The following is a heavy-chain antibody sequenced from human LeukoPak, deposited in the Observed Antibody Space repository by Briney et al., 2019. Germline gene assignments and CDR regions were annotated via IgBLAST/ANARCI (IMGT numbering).Heavy chain of an antibody. D-gene: IGHD2-2*01. J-gene: IGHJ5*02. CDR3: ARGGGYCSSTSCPNTNWFDP. CDR1: GGSFSGYY. Sequence: SETLSLTCAVYGGSFSGYYWSWIRQPPGKGLEWIGEINHSGSTNYNPSLKSRVIISVDTSKNQFSLKLSSVTAADTAVYYCARGGGYCSSTSCPNTNWFDPWGQGTLVTVSS. CDR2: INHSGST. V-gene: IGHV4-34*01.